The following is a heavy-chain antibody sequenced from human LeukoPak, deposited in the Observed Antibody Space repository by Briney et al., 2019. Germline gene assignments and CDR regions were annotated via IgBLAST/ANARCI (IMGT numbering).Heavy chain of an antibody. V-gene: IGHV3-21*01. CDR1: GFTFSTYS. CDR2: ISSSSSYI. J-gene: IGHJ4*02. D-gene: IGHD4-11*01. CDR3: ASELTTSAY. Sequence: PGGSLRLSCAASGFTFSTYSMNWARQAPGKGLEWVSSISSSSSYIYYADSVKGRFTISRDNAKNSLYLQMSSLRDEDTAVYYCASELTTSAYWGQGTLVTVSS.